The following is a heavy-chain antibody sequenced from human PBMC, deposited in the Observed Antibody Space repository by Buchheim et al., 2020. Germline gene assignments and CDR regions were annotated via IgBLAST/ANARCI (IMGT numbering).Heavy chain of an antibody. V-gene: IGHV3-74*01. CDR1: GFTLRTYW. CDR2: INEDGSFT. Sequence: EVQLEESGGGLVQPGGSLRLSCAASGFTLRTYWMHWVRQAPGKGLEWVSRINEDGSFTNYADSVKGRFTLSRDNAETTLYLQMTSLRVEDTAMYYCARDLSGSQDYWGQGTL. J-gene: IGHJ4*02. CDR3: ARDLSGSQDY. D-gene: IGHD1-26*01.